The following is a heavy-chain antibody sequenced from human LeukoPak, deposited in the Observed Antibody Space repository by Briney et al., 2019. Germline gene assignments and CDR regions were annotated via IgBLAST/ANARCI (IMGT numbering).Heavy chain of an antibody. CDR2: IYSGGIT. J-gene: IGHJ4*02. Sequence: GGSLRLSCAASGLTVSSNYMSWVRHAPGKGLEWVSVIYSGGITYYTDSVKGRFTISRDNSKNTLYLQMNSLRAEYTAMYYCARDRVEDWGQGTLVAVSS. D-gene: IGHD3-10*01. CDR3: ARDRVED. V-gene: IGHV3-53*01. CDR1: GLTVSSNY.